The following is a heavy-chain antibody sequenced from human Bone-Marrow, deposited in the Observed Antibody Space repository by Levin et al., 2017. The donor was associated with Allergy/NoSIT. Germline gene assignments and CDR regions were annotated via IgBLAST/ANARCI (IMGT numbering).Heavy chain of an antibody. CDR2: INSDGSSI. CDR1: GFSISSNW. V-gene: IGHV3-74*01. D-gene: IGHD5-18*01. J-gene: IGHJ6*02. Sequence: GESLKISCAASGFSISSNWMHWVRRAPGKGLVWVARINSDGSSISYGDPVKGRFTISRDNAKNTLYLQMNNLRAEDTAVYYCAREDTSMAYSSWMDVWGQGTTVTVSS. CDR3: AREDTSMAYSSWMDV.